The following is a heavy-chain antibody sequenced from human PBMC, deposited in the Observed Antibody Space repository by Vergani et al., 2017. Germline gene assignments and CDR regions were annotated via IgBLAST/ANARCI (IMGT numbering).Heavy chain of an antibody. V-gene: IGHV4-30-4*08. D-gene: IGHD6-13*01. CDR3: ATRGYSSSFDY. Sequence: QVQLQESGPGLVKPSQTLSLTCTVSGGSISSGGYYWSWIRQPPGKGLEWIGEINHSGSTNYNPSLKSRVTISVDTSKNQFSLKLSSVTAADTAVYYCATRGYSSSFDYWGQGTLVTVSS. J-gene: IGHJ4*02. CDR2: INHSGST. CDR1: GGSISSGGYY.